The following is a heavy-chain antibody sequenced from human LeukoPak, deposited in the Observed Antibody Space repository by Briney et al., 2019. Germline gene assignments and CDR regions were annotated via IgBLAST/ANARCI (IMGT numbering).Heavy chain of an antibody. Sequence: ASVKVSCKASGYTFSSYGISWVRQAPGQGLEWMGWISAYNGNTNYAQKLQGRVTMTTDTSTSTAYMELRSLRSDDTAVYYCARPGSYYYDSSGPAAFDIWGQGTMVTVSS. CDR1: GYTFSSYG. CDR2: ISAYNGNT. CDR3: ARPGSYYYDSSGPAAFDI. V-gene: IGHV1-18*01. D-gene: IGHD3-22*01. J-gene: IGHJ3*02.